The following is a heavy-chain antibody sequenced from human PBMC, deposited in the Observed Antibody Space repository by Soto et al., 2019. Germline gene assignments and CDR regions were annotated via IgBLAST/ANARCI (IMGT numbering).Heavy chain of an antibody. V-gene: IGHV3-48*03. D-gene: IGHD3-10*01. CDR1: GFTFSSYE. Sequence: PGGSLRLSCAASGFTFSSYEMNWVRQAPWKGLEWVSYITSSGGTIYYADSVKGRFTISRDNAKNSLYLQMNSLRAEDTAVYYCARDGSFRGYYYGMDVWGQGTTVTVSS. J-gene: IGHJ6*02. CDR3: ARDGSFRGYYYGMDV. CDR2: ITSSGGTI.